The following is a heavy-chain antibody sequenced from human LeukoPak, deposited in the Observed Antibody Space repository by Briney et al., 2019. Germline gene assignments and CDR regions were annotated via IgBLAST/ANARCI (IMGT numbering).Heavy chain of an antibody. CDR2: ISGSGGST. CDR3: AKVPDRGSYFDY. V-gene: IGHV3-23*01. J-gene: IGHJ4*02. CDR1: GFTLSSYA. D-gene: IGHD1-26*01. Sequence: TGGSLRLSCVVSGFTLSSYAMSWVRQAPGKGLEWVSAISGSGGSTYYADSVKGRFTISRDNSKNTLYLQMNSLRAEDTAVYYCAKVPDRGSYFDYWGQGTLVTVSS.